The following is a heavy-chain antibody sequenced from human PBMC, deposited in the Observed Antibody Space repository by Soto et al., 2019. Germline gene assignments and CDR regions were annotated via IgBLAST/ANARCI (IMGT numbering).Heavy chain of an antibody. J-gene: IGHJ3*02. Sequence: GASVKVSCKVSGYTLTELSMHWVRQAPGKGLEWMGGFDPEDGETIYAQKFQGRVTMTEDTSTDTAYMELSSLRSEDTAVYYCAAFSIFDYYDSSGPGAFDIWGQGTMVTVSS. V-gene: IGHV1-24*01. CDR2: FDPEDGET. CDR1: GYTLTELS. D-gene: IGHD3-22*01. CDR3: AAFSIFDYYDSSGPGAFDI.